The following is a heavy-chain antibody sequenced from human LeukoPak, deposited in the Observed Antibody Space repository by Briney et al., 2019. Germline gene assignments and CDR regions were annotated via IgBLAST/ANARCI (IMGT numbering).Heavy chain of an antibody. D-gene: IGHD4-17*01. CDR2: ISYDGSNK. J-gene: IGHJ4*02. Sequence: GGSLRLSCAASGFTFSSYGMHWVRQAPGKGLEWVAVISYDGSNKYYADSVKGRFTISRDNSKNTLYLQMNSLRAEDTAVYYCAKDRHGDKYGDFGYFDYWGQGTLVTVSS. CDR1: GFTFSSYG. V-gene: IGHV3-30*18. CDR3: AKDRHGDKYGDFGYFDY.